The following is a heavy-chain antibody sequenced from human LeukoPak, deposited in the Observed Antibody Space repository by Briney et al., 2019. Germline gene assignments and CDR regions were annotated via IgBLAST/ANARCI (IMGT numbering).Heavy chain of an antibody. J-gene: IGHJ3*02. CDR2: IIPIFGTA. CDR3: ARDGVVTNFGVVNSSYAFDI. Sequence: GASVKVSCKASGGTFSSYAISWVRQAPGQGLEWMGGIIPIFGTANYAQKFQGRVTITADESTSPAYMELSSLRSEDTAVYYCARDGVVTNFGVVNSSYAFDIWGQGTMVTVSS. D-gene: IGHD3-3*01. V-gene: IGHV1-69*13. CDR1: GGTFSSYA.